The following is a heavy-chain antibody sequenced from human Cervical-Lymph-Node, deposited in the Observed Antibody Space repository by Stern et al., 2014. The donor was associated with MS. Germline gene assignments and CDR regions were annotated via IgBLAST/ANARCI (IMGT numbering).Heavy chain of an antibody. CDR2: INPSAGNT. V-gene: IGHV1-46*01. Sequence: VQLVESGAEVKKPGASVKVSCMASGYSFTSYFINWVRQAPGQGLVWMGIINPSAGNTNYAQKFQGRVVMTSDTSTGTVYMELSSLRSEDTAVYYCARYEGADYWGQGTLVTVSS. CDR3: ARYEGADY. D-gene: IGHD3-16*01. J-gene: IGHJ4*02. CDR1: GYSFTSYF.